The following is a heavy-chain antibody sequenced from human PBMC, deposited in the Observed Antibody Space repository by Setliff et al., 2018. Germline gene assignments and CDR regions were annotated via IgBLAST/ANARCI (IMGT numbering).Heavy chain of an antibody. CDR1: GHSLTSNH. J-gene: IGHJ4*02. D-gene: IGHD2-21*01. Sequence: ASVKVSCKASGHSLTSNHFHWGRQAPGKGLEWMGTINPNDGYTIYAPAFQGRVAMTTDTSTGTAYMELRSLTSDDTAVYYCTRSRAPSVVLAADFDFWGQGTPVTVSS. V-gene: IGHV1-46*01. CDR2: INPNDGYT. CDR3: TRSRAPSVVLAADFDF.